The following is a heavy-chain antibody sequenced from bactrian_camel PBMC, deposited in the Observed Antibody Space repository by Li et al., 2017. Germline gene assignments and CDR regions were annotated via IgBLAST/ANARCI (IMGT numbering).Heavy chain of an antibody. D-gene: IGHD3*01. CDR1: GDTTLC. CDR3: AAGPRCLDLRY. CDR2: LHSDGTA. V-gene: IGHV3S6*01. J-gene: IGHJ6*01. Sequence: QVQLMESGGGSVQAGGSLRLSCAASGDTTLCMGWVRQAPGKEREGIARLHSDGTAQYAESVKGRFTISKDDAKNVLYLQMNSLTPEDTGMYYCAAGPRCLDLRYWGQGTQVTVS.